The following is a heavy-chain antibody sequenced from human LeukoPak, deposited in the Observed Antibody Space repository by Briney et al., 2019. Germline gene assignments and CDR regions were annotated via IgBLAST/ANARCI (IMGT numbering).Heavy chain of an antibody. V-gene: IGHV4-59*12. J-gene: IGHJ3*02. CDR2: IYYSGST. D-gene: IGHD3-16*01. CDR3: ARGYDYVWGSSAFDI. CDR1: GGSISSYY. Sequence: SETLSLTCTVSGGSISSYYWSWIRQPPGKGLEWIGYIYYSGSTNYNPSLKSRVTISVDTSKNQFSLKLSSVTAADTAVYYCARGYDYVWGSSAFDIWGQGTMVTVSS.